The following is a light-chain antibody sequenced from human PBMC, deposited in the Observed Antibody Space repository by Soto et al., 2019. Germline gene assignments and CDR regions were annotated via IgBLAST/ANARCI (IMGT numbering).Light chain of an antibody. CDR1: SSDVGSYDL. CDR2: EVN. Sequence: SVLTQPASVSGSPGQSITISCTGTSSDVGSYDLVSGYQQHPGNAPKLMIYEVNKRPSGVSNRFSGSKSGNTASLTISGLQAEDEADYYCCSDGTTTLFRGGTKVTV. CDR3: CSDGTTTL. J-gene: IGLJ2*01. V-gene: IGLV2-23*02.